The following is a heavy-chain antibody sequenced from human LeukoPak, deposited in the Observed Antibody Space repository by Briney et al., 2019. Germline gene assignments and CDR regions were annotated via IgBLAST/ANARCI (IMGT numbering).Heavy chain of an antibody. CDR1: GGSISSSSYY. Sequence: PSETLSLTCTVSGGSISSSSYYWGWIRQPPGKGLEWIGSIYYSGSTYYNPSLKSRVTISVDTSKNQFSLKLSSVTAADTAVYYCARLGYYDILTGYYNTPWYFDYWGQGTLVTVSS. D-gene: IGHD3-9*01. CDR2: IYYSGST. CDR3: ARLGYYDILTGYYNTPWYFDY. V-gene: IGHV4-39*01. J-gene: IGHJ4*02.